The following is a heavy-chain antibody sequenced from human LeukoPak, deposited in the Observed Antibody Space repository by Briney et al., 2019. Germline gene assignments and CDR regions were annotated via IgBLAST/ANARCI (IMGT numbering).Heavy chain of an antibody. V-gene: IGHV4-34*01. CDR2: INHSGST. CDR3: ARGYGSGSYKAIGYYYYYMDV. D-gene: IGHD3-10*01. J-gene: IGHJ6*03. CDR1: GGSFSGYY. Sequence: SETLSLTCAVYGGSFSGYYWSWIRQPPGKGLEWIGEINHSGSTNYNPSLKSRVTISVDTSKNQFSLKLGSVTAADTAVYYCARGYGSGSYKAIGYYYYYMDVWGKGTTVTVSS.